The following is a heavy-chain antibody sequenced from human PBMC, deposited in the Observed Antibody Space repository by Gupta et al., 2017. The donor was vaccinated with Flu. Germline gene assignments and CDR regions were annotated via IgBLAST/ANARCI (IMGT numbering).Heavy chain of an antibody. J-gene: IGHJ6*03. CDR3: ARATSLWSDILSGFLYHNDV. V-gene: IGHV4-34*01. Sequence: WIRQAPGKGLEWIGEVNHGGDANYNPSLKSRVTVSLDTSKNQFSLRLTSMTAADTAVYYCARATSLWSDILSGFLYHNDVWGKGTTVTVSS. CDR2: VNHGGDA. D-gene: IGHD2-21*01.